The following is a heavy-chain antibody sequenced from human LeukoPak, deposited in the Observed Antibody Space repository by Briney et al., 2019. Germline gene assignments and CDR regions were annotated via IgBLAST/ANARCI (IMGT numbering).Heavy chain of an antibody. Sequence: SETLSLTCAVYGGSFSGYYWSWIRQPPGKGLEWIGEINHSGSTNYNPSLKSRVTISVDTSKNQFSLKLSSVTAADTAVYYCASLRNYYDSSGYYRDAFDIWGQGTMVTVSS. CDR2: INHSGST. CDR3: ASLRNYYDSSGYYRDAFDI. V-gene: IGHV4-34*01. D-gene: IGHD3-22*01. CDR1: GGSFSGYY. J-gene: IGHJ3*02.